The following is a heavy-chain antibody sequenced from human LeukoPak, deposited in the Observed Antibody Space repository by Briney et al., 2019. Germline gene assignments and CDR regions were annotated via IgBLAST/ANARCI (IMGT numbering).Heavy chain of an antibody. V-gene: IGHV4-4*07. CDR3: ARDPGRMKAARANNAFDI. D-gene: IGHD6-6*01. CDR1: GGSISSYY. Sequence: PSETLSLTCTVSGGSISSYYRSWIRQPAGKGLEWIGRIYTSGSTNYNPSLKSRVTMSVDTSKNQFSLKLSSVTAADTAVYYCARDPGRMKAARANNAFDIWGQGTMVTVSS. J-gene: IGHJ3*02. CDR2: IYTSGST.